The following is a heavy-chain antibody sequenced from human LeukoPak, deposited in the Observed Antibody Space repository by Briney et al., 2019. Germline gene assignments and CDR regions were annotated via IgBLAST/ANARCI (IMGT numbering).Heavy chain of an antibody. D-gene: IGHD5-18*01. Sequence: GASVKVSCKASGYTFTSYATNWVRQAPGQGLEWLGWINTNTGNQTYAQDFTGRCVFSLDTSVSTSYLQISSLKAEDTAVYYCARDYSAMVQPDYWGQGALVTVSS. CDR3: ARDYSAMVQPDY. CDR2: INTNTGNQ. J-gene: IGHJ4*02. CDR1: GYTFTSYA. V-gene: IGHV7-4-1*02.